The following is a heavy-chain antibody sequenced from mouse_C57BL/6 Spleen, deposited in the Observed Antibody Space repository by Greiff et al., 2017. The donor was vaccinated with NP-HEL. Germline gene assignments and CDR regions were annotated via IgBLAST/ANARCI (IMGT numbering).Heavy chain of an antibody. V-gene: IGHV1-69*01. CDR2: IDPSDSYT. J-gene: IGHJ3*01. CDR3: ARGEGGGFAY. Sequence: VQLQQPGAELVMPGASVKLSCKASGYTFTSYWMHWVKQRPGQGLEWIGEIDPSDSYTNYNQKFKGKSTLTVDKSSSTAYMQLSSLTSEDSAVYSCARGEGGGFAYWGQGTLVTVSA. CDR1: GYTFTSYW.